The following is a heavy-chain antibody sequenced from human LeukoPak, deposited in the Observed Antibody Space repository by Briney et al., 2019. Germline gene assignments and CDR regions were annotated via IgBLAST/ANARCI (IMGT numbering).Heavy chain of an antibody. V-gene: IGHV3-23*01. J-gene: IGHJ6*03. CDR2: ISGSGGST. CDR3: AKEDGDYPPVDYMVV. CDR1: GFTFGSNA. Sequence: GGSLRLSCAASGFTFGSNAMSWVRQAPGKGLEWVSAISGSGGSTYYADAVRGLFTTSRDNAKNTLYLQMNSLRAEDTAVYYCAKEDGDYPPVDYMVVWGKGTTVTVSS. D-gene: IGHD4-17*01.